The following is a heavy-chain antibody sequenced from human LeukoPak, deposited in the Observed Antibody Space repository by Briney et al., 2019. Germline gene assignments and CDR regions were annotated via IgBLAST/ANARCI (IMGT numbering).Heavy chain of an antibody. Sequence: SETLSLTCTVSGGSISSSSYYWGWIRQPPGKGLEWIGSIYYSGSTYYNPSLKSRVTISVDTSKNQFSLKLSSVTAADTAVYYCARRGYRQSGVDPWGQGTLVTVS. V-gene: IGHV4-39*01. J-gene: IGHJ5*02. D-gene: IGHD5-18*01. CDR2: IYYSGST. CDR3: ARRGYRQSGVDP. CDR1: GGSISSSSYY.